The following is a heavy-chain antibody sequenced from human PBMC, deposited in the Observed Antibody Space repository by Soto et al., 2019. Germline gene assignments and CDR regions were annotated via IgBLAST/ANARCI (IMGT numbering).Heavy chain of an antibody. D-gene: IGHD3-22*01. Sequence: GGSLRLSCAASGFTFSNAWMNWVRQAPGKGLEWVGRIKSKTDGGATDYVASVKGRFTISRDDSKNTLYLQMNSLKTEDTAVYYCSTGVQYYYDSSGYYGPDDYWGQGTLVTVSS. J-gene: IGHJ4*02. CDR1: GFTFSNAW. V-gene: IGHV3-15*07. CDR3: STGVQYYYDSSGYYGPDDY. CDR2: IKSKTDGGAT.